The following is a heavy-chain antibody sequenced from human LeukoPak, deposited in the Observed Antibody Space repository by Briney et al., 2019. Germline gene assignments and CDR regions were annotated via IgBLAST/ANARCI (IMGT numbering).Heavy chain of an antibody. D-gene: IGHD6-19*01. CDR1: GYTFTSYD. J-gene: IGHJ4*02. V-gene: IGHV1-18*01. CDR2: ISAYNGNT. CDR3: ARDPPSPPIAVAGNY. Sequence: ASVKVSCKASGYTFTSYDINWVRQAPGQGLEWMGWISAYNGNTKYAQKVQGRVTMTTDTSTSTAYMELRSLRSDDTAVYYCARDPPSPPIAVAGNYWGQGTLVTVSS.